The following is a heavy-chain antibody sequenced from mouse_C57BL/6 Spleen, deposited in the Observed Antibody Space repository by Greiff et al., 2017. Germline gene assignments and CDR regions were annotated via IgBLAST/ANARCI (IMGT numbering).Heavy chain of an antibody. V-gene: IGHV1-52*01. D-gene: IGHD2-14*01. CDR2: IDPSDSET. CDR3: ERWNSQYDLDD. CDR1: GYTFTSYW. J-gene: IGHJ2*01. Sequence: QVQLQQPGAELVRPGSSVKLSCKASGYTFTSYWMPWVTQRPIQGLEWIGNIDPSDSETHYNQKFKDKATLTVDKSSSTAYMQLSSLTSADSAVYYCERWNSQYDLDDWGQGTTRTVA.